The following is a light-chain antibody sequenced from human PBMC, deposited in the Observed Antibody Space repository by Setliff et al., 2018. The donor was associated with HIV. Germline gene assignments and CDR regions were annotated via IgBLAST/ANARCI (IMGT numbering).Light chain of an antibody. J-gene: IGLJ1*01. CDR2: EVS. CDR3: SSYTSSSLYV. V-gene: IGLV2-14*01. Sequence: QSVLTQPASVSGSPGQSITISCTGTSSDVGGYNYVSWYQHHPGRAPKLMICEVSNRPSGVSNRFSGSKSGNTAPLTISGLQADDEADYYCSSYTSSSLYVFGTGTRSPS. CDR1: SSDVGGYNY.